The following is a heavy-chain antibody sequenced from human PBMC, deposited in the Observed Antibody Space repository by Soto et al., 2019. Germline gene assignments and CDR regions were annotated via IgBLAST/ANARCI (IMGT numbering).Heavy chain of an antibody. CDR1: GGSFSGYY. CDR2: INHSGST. V-gene: IGHV4-34*01. Sequence: SETLSLTCAVYGGSFSGYYWSWIRQPPGKGLEWIGEINHSGSTNYNPSLKSRVTISVDTSKNQFSLKLSSVTAADTAVYYCARGSEDIVVVVAATSLWYFDLWGRGTLVTVSS. CDR3: ARGSEDIVVVVAATSLWYFDL. J-gene: IGHJ2*01. D-gene: IGHD2-15*01.